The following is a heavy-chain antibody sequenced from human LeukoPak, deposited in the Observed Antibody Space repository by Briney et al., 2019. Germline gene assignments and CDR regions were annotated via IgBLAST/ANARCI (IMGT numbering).Heavy chain of an antibody. CDR2: IYYSGST. J-gene: IGHJ5*02. CDR3: ARDPSPFYSGSYLGFDP. V-gene: IGHV4-39*07. CDR1: GGSISTSSYY. D-gene: IGHD1-26*01. Sequence: EASETLSLTCTVSGGSISTSSYYWGWIRQPPGKGLEWIGNIYYSGSTYYNPSLKSRVTISVDTSKNQFSLKLSSVTAADTAVYYCARDPSPFYSGSYLGFDPWGQGTLVTVSS.